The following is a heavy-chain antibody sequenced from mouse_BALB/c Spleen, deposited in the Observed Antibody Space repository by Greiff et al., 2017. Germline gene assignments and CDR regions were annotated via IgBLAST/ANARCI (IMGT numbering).Heavy chain of an antibody. J-gene: IGHJ4*01. CDR1: GFTFSSYA. V-gene: IGHV5-9-4*01. Sequence: EVKVEESGGGLVKPGGSLKLSCAASGFTFSSYAMSWVRQSPEKRLEWVAEISSGGSYTYYPDTVTGRFTISRDNAKNTLYLEMSSLRSEDTAMYYCARREVMDYWGQGTSVTVSS. CDR2: ISSGGSYT. CDR3: ARREVMDY.